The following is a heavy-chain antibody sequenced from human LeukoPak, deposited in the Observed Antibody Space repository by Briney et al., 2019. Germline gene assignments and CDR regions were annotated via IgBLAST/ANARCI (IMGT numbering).Heavy chain of an antibody. CDR1: GYTFNGYY. J-gene: IGHJ4*02. CDR3: ARALHRYHYYGSGSYGDY. V-gene: IGHV1-2*06. Sequence: GASVKVSCKASGYTFNGYYMHWVRQAPGQGLEWMGRINPNSGGTNYAQKFQGRFTMTRDTSISTAYMELSRLRSDDTAVYYCARALHRYHYYGSGSYGDYWGQGTLVTVSS. D-gene: IGHD3-10*01. CDR2: INPNSGGT.